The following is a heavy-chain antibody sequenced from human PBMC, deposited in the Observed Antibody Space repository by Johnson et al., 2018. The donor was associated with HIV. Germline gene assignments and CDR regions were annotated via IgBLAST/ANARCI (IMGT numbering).Heavy chain of an antibody. CDR3: AKDIYGYDAFDI. J-gene: IGHJ3*02. Sequence: QVQLVESGGGVVQPGRSLRLSCAASGFSFSSYDMHWVRQAPGKGLEWVAVISYDGSNKYYADSVKGRFTISRDNSKNTLYLQMNSLRAEDTAVYYCAKDIYGYDAFDIWGQGTMVTVSS. V-gene: IGHV3-30*18. CDR1: GFSFSSYD. D-gene: IGHD5-24*01. CDR2: ISYDGSNK.